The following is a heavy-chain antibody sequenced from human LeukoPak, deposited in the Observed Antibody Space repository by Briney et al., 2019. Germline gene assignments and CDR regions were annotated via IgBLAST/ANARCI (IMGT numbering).Heavy chain of an antibody. CDR2: IVGSGDRT. D-gene: IGHD5-18*01. CDR1: GFTFSSYA. J-gene: IGHJ4*02. CDR3: ARERGYNYGYFFDN. Sequence: GGSLRLSCAASGFTFSSYAMHWVRQAPGRGLEYVSGIVGSGDRTFYANSVKGRFTISRDNSRNALYLQMGSLRAEDMAVYYCARERGYNYGYFFDNWGEGALVTVSS. V-gene: IGHV3-64*01.